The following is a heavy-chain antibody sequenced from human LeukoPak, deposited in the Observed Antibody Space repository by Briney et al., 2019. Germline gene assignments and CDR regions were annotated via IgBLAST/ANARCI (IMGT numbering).Heavy chain of an antibody. J-gene: IGHJ4*02. Sequence: PSDTLSLTCTVSGGSIRGSGYYWVRIRQPPGKGLEWIATIYYTGSTYYNPSLKSRVTISVDTSKNQFSLRLSSVTAADTAMYYCARLRSPGDFDYWGQGTLVTVSS. D-gene: IGHD1-26*01. CDR3: ARLRSPGDFDY. CDR1: GGSIRGSGYY. CDR2: IYYTGST. V-gene: IGHV4-39*07.